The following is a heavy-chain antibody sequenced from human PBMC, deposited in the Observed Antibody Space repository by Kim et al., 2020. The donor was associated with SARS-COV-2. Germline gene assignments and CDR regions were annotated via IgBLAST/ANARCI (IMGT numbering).Heavy chain of an antibody. CDR2: IRSKAYGGTT. Sequence: GGSLRLSCTASGFTFGDYAMSWFRQAPGKGLEWVGFIRSKAYGGTTEYAASVKGRFTISRDDSKSIAYLQMNSLKTEDTAVYYCTRAPRYYYGSGSYYNVPESPQYYFDYWGQGTLVTVSS. D-gene: IGHD3-10*01. V-gene: IGHV3-49*03. CDR1: GFTFGDYA. J-gene: IGHJ4*02. CDR3: TRAPRYYYGSGSYYNVPESPQYYFDY.